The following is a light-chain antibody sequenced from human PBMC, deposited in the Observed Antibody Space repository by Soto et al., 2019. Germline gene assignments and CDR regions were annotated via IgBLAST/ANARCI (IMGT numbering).Light chain of an antibody. Sequence: IVLTQSPGTLSLSPGERATLYCRASQSVSSYLAWYQQKPGQAPRLLIYDASNRATGIPARFSGSGSGTDFTLTISRLEPEDSAVYYCQQYGSSPWTFGQGTKVDIK. V-gene: IGKV3-20*01. CDR1: QSVSSY. CDR2: DAS. CDR3: QQYGSSPWT. J-gene: IGKJ1*01.